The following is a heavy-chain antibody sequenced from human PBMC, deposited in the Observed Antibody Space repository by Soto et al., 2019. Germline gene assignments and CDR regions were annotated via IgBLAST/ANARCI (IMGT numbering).Heavy chain of an antibody. CDR1: GFTLTSYR. CDR2: ISAYNANR. J-gene: IGHJ4*02. CDR3: ARDTPPIDY. V-gene: IGHV1-18*01. Sequence: QVQLVQSGAEVKKPGASVKVSCKASGFTLTSYRISWVRQAPGQGLEWMGWISAYNANRNYAHNLQGSVTMTRDTAESTAYMELRSLTSDDTGVYYCARDTPPIDYWGQATLVTVSS.